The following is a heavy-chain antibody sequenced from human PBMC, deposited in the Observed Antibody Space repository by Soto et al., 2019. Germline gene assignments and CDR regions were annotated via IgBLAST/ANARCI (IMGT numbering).Heavy chain of an antibody. Sequence: EVQLVESGGVVVQPGGSLRLSCAASGFTFDDYTMHWVRQAPGKGLEWVSLISWDGGSTYYADSVKGRFTISRDNNKNSLYLQMNSLRTEDTALYYCGKGGEMATISPRFDYWGQGTLVTVSS. CDR1: GFTFDDYT. CDR3: GKGGEMATISPRFDY. J-gene: IGHJ4*02. CDR2: ISWDGGST. D-gene: IGHD5-12*01. V-gene: IGHV3-43*01.